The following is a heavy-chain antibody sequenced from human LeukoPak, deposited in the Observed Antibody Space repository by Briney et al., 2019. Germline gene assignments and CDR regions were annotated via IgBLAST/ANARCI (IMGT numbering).Heavy chain of an antibody. J-gene: IGHJ6*02. CDR3: ARARPWTSYYYYGMDV. V-gene: IGHV3-33*01. CDR2: IWYDGSNK. Sequence: GGSLRLSCAASGFTFRSYGMHWVRQAPGKGLEGVAVIWYDGSNKYYADSVKGRFTISRDNSKNTLYLQMNSLRAEDTAVYYCARARPWTSYYYYGMDVWGQGTTVTVSS. CDR1: GFTFRSYG. D-gene: IGHD3/OR15-3a*01.